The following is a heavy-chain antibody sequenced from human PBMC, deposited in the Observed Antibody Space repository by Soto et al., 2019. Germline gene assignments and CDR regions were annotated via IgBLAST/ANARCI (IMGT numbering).Heavy chain of an antibody. J-gene: IGHJ4*02. CDR1: GFTFTRYS. V-gene: IGHV3-21*06. CDR2: ISSTTNYI. CDR3: ARESEDLTSNFDY. Sequence: VGSLRLSCAASGFTFTRYSMNWVRQAPGKGLEWVSSISSTTNYIYYVDSMKGRFTISRDNAKNSLYLEMNSLRAEDTAVYYCARESEDLTSNFDYWGQGTLVTVSS.